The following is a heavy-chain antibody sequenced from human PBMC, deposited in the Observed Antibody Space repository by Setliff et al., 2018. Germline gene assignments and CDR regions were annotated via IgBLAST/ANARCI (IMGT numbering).Heavy chain of an antibody. CDR3: ARDAFDI. V-gene: IGHV4-30-4*08. Sequence: SETLSLTCTVSGGSFNSANYYWNWIRQPPGKGLEWIGFIFSSGTTSYNPSLMSRVFMSLDMSKNQFSLKLRSMTAADTAVYYCARDAFDIWGQGTMVTVSS. CDR2: IFSSGTT. CDR1: GGSFNSANYY. J-gene: IGHJ3*02.